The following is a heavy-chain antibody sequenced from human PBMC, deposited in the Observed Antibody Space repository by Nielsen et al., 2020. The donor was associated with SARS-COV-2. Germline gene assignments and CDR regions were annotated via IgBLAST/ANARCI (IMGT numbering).Heavy chain of an antibody. CDR1: GGSISSGGYY. CDR3: ARAPSLVVAATIGWFDP. J-gene: IGHJ5*02. D-gene: IGHD2-15*01. CDR2: IYYSGST. Sequence: SETLSLTCTVSGGSISSGGYYWSWIRQHPGKGLEWIGYIYYSGSTYYNPSLKSRVTISVDTSKNQFSLKLSSVTAADTAVYYCARAPSLVVAATIGWFDPWGQGTLVTVSS. V-gene: IGHV4-31*03.